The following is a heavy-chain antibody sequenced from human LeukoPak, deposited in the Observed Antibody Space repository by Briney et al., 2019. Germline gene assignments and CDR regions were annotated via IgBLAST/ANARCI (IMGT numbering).Heavy chain of an antibody. D-gene: IGHD3-22*01. V-gene: IGHV3-30*04. J-gene: IGHJ3*02. Sequence: GSLRLSCAASGFTFNSYAMHWVRHAPGKGLEWVAVISYDGSNKYYADSVKSRFTISRNNPKNTMYLQMNSLRAEDTAVYYCARVGYYNSSGYYLGAFDIWGQGTMVTVSS. CDR1: GFTFNSYA. CDR3: ARVGYYNSSGYYLGAFDI. CDR2: ISYDGSNK.